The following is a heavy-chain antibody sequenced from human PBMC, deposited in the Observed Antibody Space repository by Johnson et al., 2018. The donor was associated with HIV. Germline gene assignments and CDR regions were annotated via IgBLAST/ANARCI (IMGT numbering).Heavy chain of an antibody. CDR3: AKAFPYCTGGSCYPHRSPHDAFDI. V-gene: IGHV3-30*04. Sequence: QVQLVESGGGVVQPGRSLRLSCAASGFTFSSYAMHWVRQAPGKGLEWVAVISYDGSNKYYADSVKGRFTISRDNSKNPLYLQMNSLRAEDTAVYYCAKAFPYCTGGSCYPHRSPHDAFDIWGQGTMVTVSS. D-gene: IGHD2-15*01. CDR1: GFTFSSYA. CDR2: ISYDGSNK. J-gene: IGHJ3*02.